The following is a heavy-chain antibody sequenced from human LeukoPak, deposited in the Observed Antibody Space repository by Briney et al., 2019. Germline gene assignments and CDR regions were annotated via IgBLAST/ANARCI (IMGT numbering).Heavy chain of an antibody. CDR3: ARGTRDCSSASCYNY. V-gene: IGHV1-8*01. Sequence: ASVKVSCKASGYTFTSYDINWVRQATGQGLEWLGWMNPNSGNTGYAQKFQGRVIMTRDTSISTAYMELSSLRSDDTAVYYCARGTRDCSSASCYNYWGQGTLVTVSS. D-gene: IGHD2-2*02. CDR1: GYTFTSYD. CDR2: MNPNSGNT. J-gene: IGHJ4*02.